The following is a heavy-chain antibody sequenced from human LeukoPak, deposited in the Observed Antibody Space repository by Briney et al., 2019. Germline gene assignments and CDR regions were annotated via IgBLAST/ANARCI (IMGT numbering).Heavy chain of an antibody. D-gene: IGHD3-10*01. CDR3: ARRFSYGLYYYYYYGMDV. CDR2: IYYSGST. Sequence: PSETLSLTCTVSGGSISSSSYYRGWIRQPPGKGLEWIGSIYYSGSTYYNPSLKSRVTISVDTSKNQFSLKLSSVTAADTAVYYCARRFSYGLYYYYYYGMDVWGQGTTVTVSS. J-gene: IGHJ6*02. V-gene: IGHV4-39*01. CDR1: GGSISSSSYY.